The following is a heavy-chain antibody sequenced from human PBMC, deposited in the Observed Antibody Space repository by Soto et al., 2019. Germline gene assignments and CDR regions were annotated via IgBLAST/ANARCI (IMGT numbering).Heavy chain of an antibody. D-gene: IGHD4-17*01. J-gene: IGHJ3*02. V-gene: IGHV1-18*01. CDR3: ASMTTVTTGAAFDI. CDR1: GYTFTSYG. Sequence: QVQLVQSGAEVKKPGASVKVSCKASGYTFTSYGISWVRQAPGPGPEWMGWISAYNGNTNYAQKRQGRVTMTTDTSTSTAYMELRSLRSDDTAVYYCASMTTVTTGAAFDIWGQGTMVTVSS. CDR2: ISAYNGNT.